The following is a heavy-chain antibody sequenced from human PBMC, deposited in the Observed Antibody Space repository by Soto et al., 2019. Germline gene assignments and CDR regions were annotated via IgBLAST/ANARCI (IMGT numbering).Heavy chain of an antibody. Sequence: QVQLVQSGAEGKKPGSSVKVSCKASGGTFSSYAISWVRQAPGQGLEWMGGIIPIFGTANYAQKFQGRVTITADESTSTAYMELSSLRSEDTAVYYCARARGGGVVVVVAAPEYYYYGMDVWGQGTTVTVSS. V-gene: IGHV1-69*01. CDR1: GGTFSSYA. J-gene: IGHJ6*02. CDR2: IIPIFGTA. CDR3: ARARGGGVVVVVAAPEYYYYGMDV. D-gene: IGHD2-15*01.